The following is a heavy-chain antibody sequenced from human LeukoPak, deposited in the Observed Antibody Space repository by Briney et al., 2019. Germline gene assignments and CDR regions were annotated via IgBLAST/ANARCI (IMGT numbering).Heavy chain of an antibody. CDR3: ARGATTPGKIYYFDY. D-gene: IGHD1-26*01. CDR2: IWYDGSNK. J-gene: IGHJ4*02. V-gene: IGHV3-33*01. CDR1: GFTFSSYG. Sequence: PGGSLRLSCAASGFTFSSYGMHWVRQAPGKGLEWVAVIWYDGSNKYYADSVKGRFTISRDNSKNTLYLQMNSLRAEDTAVYYCARGATTPGKIYYFDYWGQGTLVTVSS.